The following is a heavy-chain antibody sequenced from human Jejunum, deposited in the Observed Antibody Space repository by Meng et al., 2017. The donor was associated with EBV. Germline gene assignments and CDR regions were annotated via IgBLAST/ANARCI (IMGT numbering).Heavy chain of an antibody. CDR2: INTDGSGT. Sequence: VQLVESGVCFVRPGGYLRLPCEASEFTFSTYWMHWVRQAPGKGLVWISRINTDGSGTSYANYVKGRFTISRDTSKNTQYMQMNGLRAEDTDIYYCAKLTDYWGQGTLVTVSS. CDR1: EFTFSTYW. CDR3: AKLTDY. D-gene: IGHD1-7*01. V-gene: IGHV3-74*01. J-gene: IGHJ4*02.